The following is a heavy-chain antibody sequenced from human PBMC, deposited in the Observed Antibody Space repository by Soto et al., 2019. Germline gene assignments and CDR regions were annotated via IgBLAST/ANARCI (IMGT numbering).Heavy chain of an antibody. CDR2: IDEYGNTI. CDR3: TRDIGGKGAY. V-gene: IGHV3-74*01. J-gene: IGHJ4*02. CDR1: GFTFSSYW. Sequence: GGSLRLFCAASGFTFSSYWMHWVRQVPGKGLLWVSRIDEYGNTINYADSVKGRFTISRDNARNTLYLEMDSLRAEDTALYYCTRDIGGKGAYWGPGTLVTVSS. D-gene: IGHD3-10*01.